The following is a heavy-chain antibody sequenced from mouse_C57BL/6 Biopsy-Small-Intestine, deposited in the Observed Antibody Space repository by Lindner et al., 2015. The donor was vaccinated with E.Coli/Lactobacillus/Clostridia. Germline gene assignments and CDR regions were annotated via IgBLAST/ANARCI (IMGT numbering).Heavy chain of an antibody. D-gene: IGHD2-1*01. V-gene: IGHV1-84*01. CDR3: ARHERDGNYFDY. CDR2: IYPGSGNT. Sequence: QLQESGPELVKPGASVKISCKASGYTFTDYYINWVKQRPGQGLEWIGWIYPGSGNTKYNEKFKDKATLTADKSSSTVYMELSRLTSEDSAVYFCARHERDGNYFDYWGQGTTLTVSS. J-gene: IGHJ2*01. CDR1: GYTFTDYY.